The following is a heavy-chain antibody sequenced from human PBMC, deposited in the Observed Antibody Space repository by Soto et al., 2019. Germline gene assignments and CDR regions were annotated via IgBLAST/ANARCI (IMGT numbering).Heavy chain of an antibody. Sequence: QVQLQQWGAGLLKPSETLSLTCAVYGGSFSEYYWNWIRQPPGKGLEWIGEILHGGSTNYNPSLRSRVTISADTSKNQLSLKLTSVTAAEAAVYYCARGRNKFLTPYFPFDYWGQGTQVTVSS. CDR1: GGSFSEYY. V-gene: IGHV4-34*01. CDR3: ARGRNKFLTPYFPFDY. D-gene: IGHD3-9*01. J-gene: IGHJ4*02. CDR2: ILHGGST.